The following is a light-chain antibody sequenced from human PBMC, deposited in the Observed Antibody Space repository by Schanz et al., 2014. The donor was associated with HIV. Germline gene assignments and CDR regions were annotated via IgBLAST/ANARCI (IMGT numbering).Light chain of an antibody. CDR2: GNS. CDR3: AAWDDNLKAWV. V-gene: IGLV1-40*01. CDR1: SSNIGAGFD. J-gene: IGLJ3*02. Sequence: QSVLTQPPSVSGAPGQTVTISCTGSSSNIGAGFDLPWYQHLPGTAPKLLIYGNSNRPSGVPDRFSGSNSGSSASLAISGLESDDEATYYCAAWDDNLKAWVSGGGTKLTVL.